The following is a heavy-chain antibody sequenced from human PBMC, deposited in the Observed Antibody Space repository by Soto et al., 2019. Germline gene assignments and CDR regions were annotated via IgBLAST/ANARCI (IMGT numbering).Heavy chain of an antibody. CDR1: GFSLSTRGVG. D-gene: IGHD5-18*01. V-gene: IGHV2-5*02. J-gene: IGHJ4*02. CDR3: AHRPRGYSYYFDS. CDR2: LYWDDDK. Sequence: QITLKESGPTLVKPTQTLTLTCTFSGFSLSTRGVGVGWIRQPPGKALEWLALLYWDDDKGSSPSLKSRLTIPEDTCKNQVVLTVTNMDPVATATYYCAHRPRGYSYYFDSWRRGTLVTLSS.